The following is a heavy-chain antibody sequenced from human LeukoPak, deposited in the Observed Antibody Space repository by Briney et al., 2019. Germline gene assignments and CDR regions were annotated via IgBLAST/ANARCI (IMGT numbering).Heavy chain of an antibody. Sequence: ASVKVSCKASGYTFTSYGISWVRQAPGQGLEWMGWINPNSGGTNYAQKFQGRVTMTRDTSISTAYMELSRLRSDDTAVYYCARDRSWHVIPWESWGQGTLVTVSS. J-gene: IGHJ5*02. CDR1: GYTFTSYG. V-gene: IGHV1-2*02. CDR3: ARDRSWHVIPWES. CDR2: INPNSGGT. D-gene: IGHD1-26*01.